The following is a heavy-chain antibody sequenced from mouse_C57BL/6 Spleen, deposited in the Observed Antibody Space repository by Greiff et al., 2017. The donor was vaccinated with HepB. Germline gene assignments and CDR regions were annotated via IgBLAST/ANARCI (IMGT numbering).Heavy chain of an antibody. CDR3: ARNYGNYAWFAY. CDR1: GFTFSDYG. Sequence: EVKLQESGGGLVKPGGSLKLSCAASGFTFSDYGMHWVRQAPEKGLEWVAYISSGSSTIYYADTVKGRFTISRDNAKNTLFLQMTSLRSEDTAMYYCARNYGNYAWFAYWGQGTLVTVSA. CDR2: ISSGSSTI. D-gene: IGHD2-1*01. V-gene: IGHV5-17*01. J-gene: IGHJ3*01.